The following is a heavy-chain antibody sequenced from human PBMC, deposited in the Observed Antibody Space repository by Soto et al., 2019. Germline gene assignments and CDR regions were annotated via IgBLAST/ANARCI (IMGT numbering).Heavy chain of an antibody. CDR2: INHSGST. D-gene: IGHD2-2*01. CDR3: ARGYCSSTSCYPDFTDGGDP. CDR1: GFTFSSYA. Sequence: GSLRLSCAASGFTFSSYAMSWVRQAPGKGLEWIGEINHSGSTNYNPSLKSRVTISVDTSKNQFSLKLSSVTAADTAVYYCARGYCSSTSCYPDFTDGGDPWGQGTLVTVSS. J-gene: IGHJ5*02. V-gene: IGHV4-34*01.